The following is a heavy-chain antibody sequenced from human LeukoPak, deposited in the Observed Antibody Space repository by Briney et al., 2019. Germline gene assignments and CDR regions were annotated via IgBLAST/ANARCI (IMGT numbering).Heavy chain of an antibody. J-gene: IGHJ6*04. V-gene: IGHV4-59*01. Sequence: SETLSLTCTVSGGPISSYYWSWIRQPPGKGLEWIGYIYYSGSTNYNPSLKSRVTISVDTSKNQFSLKLSSVTAADTAVYYCAKAEGGYSYGHYYYYGMDVWGKGTTVTVSS. D-gene: IGHD5-18*01. CDR3: AKAEGGYSYGHYYYYGMDV. CDR1: GGPISSYY. CDR2: IYYSGST.